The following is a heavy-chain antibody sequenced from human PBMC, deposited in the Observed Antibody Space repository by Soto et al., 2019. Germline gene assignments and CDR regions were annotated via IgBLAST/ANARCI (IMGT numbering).Heavy chain of an antibody. CDR3: ARGREGPIVVPAAIGFDY. J-gene: IGHJ4*02. CDR2: INHSGST. CDR1: GGSFSGYY. Sequence: SETLSLTCAVYGGSFSGYYWSWIRQPPGKGLEWIGEINHSGSTNYNPSLKSRVTISVDTSKNQFSLKLSSVTAADTAVYYCARGREGPIVVPAAIGFDYWGQGTLVTVSS. D-gene: IGHD2-2*01. V-gene: IGHV4-34*01.